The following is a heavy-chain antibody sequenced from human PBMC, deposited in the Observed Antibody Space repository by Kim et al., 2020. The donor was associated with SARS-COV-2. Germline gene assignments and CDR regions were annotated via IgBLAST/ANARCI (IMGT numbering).Heavy chain of an antibody. J-gene: IGHJ4*02. CDR1: GFTFSSYE. CDR2: ISSSGSTI. D-gene: IGHD1-7*01. V-gene: IGHV3-48*03. Sequence: GGSVRLSCAASGFTFSSYEMNWVRQAPGKGLEWVSYISSSGSTIYYADSVKGRFTISRDNAKNSLYLQMNSLRAEDTAVYYCAREPNWNWPPLDYWGQGTLVTVSS. CDR3: AREPNWNWPPLDY.